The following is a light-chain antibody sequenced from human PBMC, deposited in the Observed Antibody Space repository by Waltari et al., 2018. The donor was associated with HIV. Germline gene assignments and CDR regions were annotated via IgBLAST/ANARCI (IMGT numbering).Light chain of an antibody. J-gene: IGKJ2*01. CDR1: QSLLSSASNKNY. CDR2: WAS. V-gene: IGKV4-1*01. Sequence: DVGVTQSPDSLTVSVGETATLNCNSSQSLLSSASNKNYLAWYQQRAGQRPKLLFYWASTRESGVPERFSGSGSGTDFTLTISSLRPEDAAVYYCQQCHTLPFTFGQGTKLEI. CDR3: QQCHTLPFT.